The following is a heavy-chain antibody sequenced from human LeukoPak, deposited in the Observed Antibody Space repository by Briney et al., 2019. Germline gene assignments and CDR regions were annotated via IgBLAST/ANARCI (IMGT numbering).Heavy chain of an antibody. CDR2: ISYDGSNK. V-gene: IGHV3-30*18. CDR3: AKGIAVASFDY. CDR1: GFTFSSYG. J-gene: IGHJ4*02. D-gene: IGHD6-19*01. Sequence: GGSLRLSCAASGFTFSSYGMHWVRQAPGKGLEWVAVISYDGSNKYYADSVKGRFTISTDNSKNTLYLQMNSLRAEDTAVYYCAKGIAVASFDYWGQGTLVTVSS.